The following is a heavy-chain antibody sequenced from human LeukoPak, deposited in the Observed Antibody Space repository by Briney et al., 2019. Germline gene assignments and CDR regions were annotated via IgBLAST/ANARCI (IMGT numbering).Heavy chain of an antibody. Sequence: SQTLSLTCVISGDSVSNYSAAWEWIRQSPSRGLEWLGRTYYRSKWYTDYALSVKSRITVSPDTSKNQFSLQLNSVTPKDTAVYYCARSLRGTYLGALDYWGQGTLVTASS. CDR1: GDSVSNYSAA. D-gene: IGHD7-27*01. CDR3: ARSLRGTYLGALDY. V-gene: IGHV6-1*01. J-gene: IGHJ4*02. CDR2: TYYRSKWYT.